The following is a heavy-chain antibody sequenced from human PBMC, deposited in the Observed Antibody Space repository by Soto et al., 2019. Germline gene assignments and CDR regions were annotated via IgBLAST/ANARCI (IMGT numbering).Heavy chain of an antibody. CDR1: GFPFGDSY. V-gene: IGHV3-11*01. CDR2: ISSTGSTP. D-gene: IGHD6-6*01. Sequence: SGGSLRLSCAASGFPFGDSYMAWIRQAPGKGLEEIATISSTGSTPYYADSVKGRFTISRDNAQNSLYLEMNNLRAEDTAVYYCARGQQLVANWLDPWGQGILVTDSS. J-gene: IGHJ5*02. CDR3: ARGQQLVANWLDP.